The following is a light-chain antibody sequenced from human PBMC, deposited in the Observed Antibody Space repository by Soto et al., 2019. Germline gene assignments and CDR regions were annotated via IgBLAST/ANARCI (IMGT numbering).Light chain of an antibody. CDR3: QQYGSSPRT. J-gene: IGKJ1*01. Sequence: EIVLTQSPGTLSLSPGERATLSCRASQSGTNNCLAWYQQRPGQAPRLLIYGASSRATGIPDRFSGSGSGTDFTLSISRLEPEDFAVYYCQQYGSSPRTFGQGTKVDIK. V-gene: IGKV3-20*01. CDR2: GAS. CDR1: QSGTNNC.